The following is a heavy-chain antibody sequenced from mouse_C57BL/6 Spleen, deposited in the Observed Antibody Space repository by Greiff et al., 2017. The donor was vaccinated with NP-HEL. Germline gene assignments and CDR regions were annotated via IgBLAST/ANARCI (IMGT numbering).Heavy chain of an antibody. CDR1: GFSLTSYA. Sequence: VHLVESGPGLVAPSQSLSITCTVSGFSLTSYAISWVRQPPGKGLEWLGVIWTGGGTNYNSALKSRLSISKDNSKSQVFLKMNSLQTDDTARYYCATQAYYSNYGGAMDYWGQGTSVTVSS. CDR3: ATQAYYSNYGGAMDY. CDR2: IWTGGGT. D-gene: IGHD2-5*01. V-gene: IGHV2-9-1*01. J-gene: IGHJ4*01.